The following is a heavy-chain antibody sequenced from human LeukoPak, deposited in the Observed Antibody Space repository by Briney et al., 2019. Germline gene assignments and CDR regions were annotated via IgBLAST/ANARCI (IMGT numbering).Heavy chain of an antibody. J-gene: IGHJ6*03. Sequence: PSETLSLTCTVSGGSISSYYWSWIRQPPGKGLEWIGYIYYSGTTNYNPSLKSRIIISVDTSKNQFSLQLSPVTAADTAVYYCARGTRDSSGWYRGFPVFPSQRAYYYYYMDVWGKGTTVTVSS. D-gene: IGHD6-19*01. V-gene: IGHV4-59*12. CDR3: ARGTRDSSGWYRGFPVFPSQRAYYYYYMDV. CDR2: IYYSGTT. CDR1: GGSISSYY.